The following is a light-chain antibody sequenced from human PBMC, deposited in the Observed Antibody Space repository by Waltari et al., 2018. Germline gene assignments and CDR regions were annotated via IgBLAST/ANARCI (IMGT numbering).Light chain of an antibody. J-gene: IGLJ2*01. V-gene: IGLV2-23*03. CDR1: SIDIGTYKH. Sequence: QSALIQPASVSESPGQSITISCPGTSIDIGTYKHVSWYQQYPGQGPKVIIYEGSKRPSGVSDRFSGSKSGNTASLTISGLQAEDEADYYCCSYAGRNAFVFGGGTKLSVL. CDR2: EGS. CDR3: CSYAGRNAFV.